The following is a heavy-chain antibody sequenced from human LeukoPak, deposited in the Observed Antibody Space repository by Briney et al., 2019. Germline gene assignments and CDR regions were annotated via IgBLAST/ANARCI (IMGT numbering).Heavy chain of an antibody. J-gene: IGHJ3*02. Sequence: GGSLRLSCAASGFIFSRYAMHWVRQTPGKGLEWVAAIWNDGSDENYADSVKGRFTISSDNSKNTLYLQMNSLRAEDTAVYYCAFEIGRSQGAFDIWGQGTMITVSS. CDR3: AFEIGRSQGAFDI. D-gene: IGHD1-26*01. CDR2: IWNDGSDE. V-gene: IGHV3-33*01. CDR1: GFIFSRYA.